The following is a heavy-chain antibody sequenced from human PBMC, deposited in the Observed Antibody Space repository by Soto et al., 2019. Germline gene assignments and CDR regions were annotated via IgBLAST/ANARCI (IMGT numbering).Heavy chain of an antibody. D-gene: IGHD2-2*01. CDR1: GGSISSYY. J-gene: IGHJ4*02. CDR2: IYYSGST. V-gene: IGHV4-59*01. CDR3: ASYCSSTSCYSGSEAFDY. Sequence: PSETLSLTCTVSGGSISSYYWSWIRQPPGKGLEWIGYIYYSGSTNYNPSLKSRVTISVDTSKNQFSLKLSSVTAADTAVYYCASYCSSTSCYSGSEAFDYWGQGTLVTVSS.